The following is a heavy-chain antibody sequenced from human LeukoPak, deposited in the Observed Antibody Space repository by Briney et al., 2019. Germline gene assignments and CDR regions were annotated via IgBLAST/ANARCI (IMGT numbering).Heavy chain of an antibody. Sequence: SETLSLTCTVSGGSISSYYWSWIRQPAGKGLEWIGRIYTSGSTNYNPSLKSRVTMSVDTSKNQFSLRLSSVTAADTAVYYCARSNLNIVVVPSLFDPWGQGTLVTVSS. V-gene: IGHV4-4*07. CDR3: ARSNLNIVVVPSLFDP. D-gene: IGHD2-2*01. CDR1: GGSISSYY. CDR2: IYTSGST. J-gene: IGHJ5*02.